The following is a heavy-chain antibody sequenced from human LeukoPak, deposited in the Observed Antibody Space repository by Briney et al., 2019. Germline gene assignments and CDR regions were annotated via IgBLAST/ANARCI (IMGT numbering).Heavy chain of an antibody. CDR3: ARDRSPRGFLTGPREAFDY. CDR1: GFTFNYYN. Sequence: GGSLRLSCAASGFTFNYYNMNWVRQAPGKALEWVSSITSSGAYIFYAASVKGRFTISRDNAKNSLYLQMNSLRAEDTAVYYCARDRSPRGFLTGPREAFDYWGQGTLVTVSS. D-gene: IGHD3-9*01. CDR2: ITSSGAYI. V-gene: IGHV3-21*01. J-gene: IGHJ4*02.